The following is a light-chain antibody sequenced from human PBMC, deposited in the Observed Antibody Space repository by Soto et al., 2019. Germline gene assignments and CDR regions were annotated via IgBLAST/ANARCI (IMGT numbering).Light chain of an antibody. CDR1: SSDVGGYNY. J-gene: IGLJ2*01. Sequence: QSALTQPASVSGSPGQSITNSCTGTSSDVGGYNYVSWYQQHPGKAPKLMIYEVSYRPSGVSNRFSGSKSGNTASLTISGLQAEDEADYYCSSYTTSSTPVAFGGGTKLTVL. CDR2: EVS. V-gene: IGLV2-14*01. CDR3: SSYTTSSTPVA.